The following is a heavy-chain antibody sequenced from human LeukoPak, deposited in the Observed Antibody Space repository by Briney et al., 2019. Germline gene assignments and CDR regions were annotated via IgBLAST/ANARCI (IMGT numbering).Heavy chain of an antibody. V-gene: IGHV1-46*01. CDR3: AREISLNFGVVIPYYFDY. D-gene: IGHD3-3*01. CDR2: INPSGGST. J-gene: IGHJ4*02. Sequence: ASVKVSCKASGYTFTSYYMHWVRQAPGQGLEWMGIINPSGGSTSYAQKFQGRVTMTRDTSTSTAYMELSSLRSEDTAVYYCAREISLNFGVVIPYYFDYWGQGTLVTVSS. CDR1: GYTFTSYY.